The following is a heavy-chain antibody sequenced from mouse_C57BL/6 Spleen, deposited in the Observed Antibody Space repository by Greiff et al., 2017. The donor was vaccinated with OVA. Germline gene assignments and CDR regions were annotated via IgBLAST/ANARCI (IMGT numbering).Heavy chain of an antibody. CDR1: GYTFTSYW. J-gene: IGHJ4*01. Sequence: QVQLQQPGAELVKPGASVKLSCKASGYTFTSYWMHWVKQRPGRGLEWIGRIDPNSCGTKYNEKFKSKATLTVDKPSSTAYMQLSSLTSEDSAVYYCARGVLYGNYECYAMDYWGQGTSVTVSS. CDR3: ARGVLYGNYECYAMDY. CDR2: IDPNSCGT. V-gene: IGHV1-72*01. D-gene: IGHD2-10*02.